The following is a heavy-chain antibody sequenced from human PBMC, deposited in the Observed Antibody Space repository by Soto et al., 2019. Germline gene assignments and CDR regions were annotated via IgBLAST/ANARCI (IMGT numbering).Heavy chain of an antibody. CDR3: ARGRVSAVRRRYGFDP. V-gene: IGHV1-69*13. Sequence: SVKVSCKASGGTFSSYAISWVRQAPGQGLEWMGGIIPIFGTANYAQKFQGRVTITADESTSTAYMELSSLRSGDTAVYYCARGRVSAVRRRYGFDPWGQGALVTVSS. CDR2: IIPIFGTA. CDR1: GGTFSSYA. D-gene: IGHD1-1*01. J-gene: IGHJ5*02.